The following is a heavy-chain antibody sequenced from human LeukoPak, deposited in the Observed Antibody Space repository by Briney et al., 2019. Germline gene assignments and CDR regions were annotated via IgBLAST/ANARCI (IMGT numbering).Heavy chain of an antibody. CDR3: ARGPDYSSGYYYSLFN. J-gene: IGHJ4*02. V-gene: IGHV1-69*05. Sequence: SVKVSCKASGGTFSSYAISWVRQAPGQGLEWMGGIIPIFGTANYAQKFQGRVTITTDESTSTAYMELSSLRSEDTAVYYCARGPDYSSGYYYSLFNWGQGTLVTVSS. CDR2: IIPIFGTA. D-gene: IGHD3-22*01. CDR1: GGTFSSYA.